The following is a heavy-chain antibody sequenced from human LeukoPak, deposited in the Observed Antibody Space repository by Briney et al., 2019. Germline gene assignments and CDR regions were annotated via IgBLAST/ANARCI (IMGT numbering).Heavy chain of an antibody. CDR1: GFAFSGYA. D-gene: IGHD3-10*01. Sequence: GGSLRLSCAASGFAFSGYAMSWVRQPPGKGLEWVSVISGSGGSTYYADSVKGRFTISRDNTQNTVYLQMNSLRAEDTAVYYCAKASPYYYGSGSYCFDYWGQGTLVTVSS. J-gene: IGHJ4*02. CDR2: ISGSGGST. CDR3: AKASPYYYGSGSYCFDY. V-gene: IGHV3-23*01.